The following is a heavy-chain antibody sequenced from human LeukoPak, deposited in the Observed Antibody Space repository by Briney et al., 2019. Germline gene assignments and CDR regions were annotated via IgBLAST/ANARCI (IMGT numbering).Heavy chain of an antibody. CDR1: GGSISSYY. CDR2: INHSGST. J-gene: IGHJ3*02. Sequence: SETLSLTCTVSGGSISSYYWSWIRQPPGKGLEWIGEINHSGSTNYNPSLKSRVTISVDTSKNQFSLKLSSVTAADTAVYYCARHVRDAFDIWGQGTMVTVSS. CDR3: ARHVRDAFDI. V-gene: IGHV4-34*01. D-gene: IGHD3-10*02.